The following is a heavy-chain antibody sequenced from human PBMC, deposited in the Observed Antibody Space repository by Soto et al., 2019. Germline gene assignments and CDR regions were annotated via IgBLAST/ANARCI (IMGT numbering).Heavy chain of an antibody. D-gene: IGHD2-2*01. Sequence: SGGSLRLSCAASGFTFSSYSMNWVRQAPGKGLEWVSYISSSSSTIYYADSVKGRFTISRDNAKNSLYLQMNSLRAEDTAVYYCARDEFATSPFYYYYYMDVWGKGTTVTVSS. CDR2: ISSSSSTI. CDR3: ARDEFATSPFYYYYYMDV. J-gene: IGHJ6*03. CDR1: GFTFSSYS. V-gene: IGHV3-48*01.